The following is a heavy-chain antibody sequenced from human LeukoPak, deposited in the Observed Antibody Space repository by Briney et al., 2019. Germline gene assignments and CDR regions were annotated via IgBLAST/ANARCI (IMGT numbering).Heavy chain of an antibody. V-gene: IGHV3-21*01. CDR3: ARDQGVVPAAMGIKLHYGMDV. CDR1: GFNFSIYS. CDR2: ISSSSSYI. J-gene: IGHJ6*02. D-gene: IGHD2-2*01. Sequence: PRGSLRLSCAASGFNFSIYSMNWVRQAPGKGLEWVSSISSSSSYIYYADSVKGRFTISRDNAKNSLYLQMNSLRAEDTAVYYCARDQGVVPAAMGIKLHYGMDVWGQGTTVTVSS.